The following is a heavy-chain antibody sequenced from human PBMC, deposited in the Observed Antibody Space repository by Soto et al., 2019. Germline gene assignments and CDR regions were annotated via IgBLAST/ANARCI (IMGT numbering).Heavy chain of an antibody. CDR1: GFTFGNYA. CDR3: AKSLVTPSDAFDL. Sequence: CAASGFTFGNYAMNWVRQAPGKGLEWISSISDPGTSTYYANSVKGRFSMSRDNSKNTLFLQMNRLRADDTAVYFCAKSLVTPSDAFDLWGRGTLVTVSS. V-gene: IGHV3-23*01. D-gene: IGHD2-21*02. J-gene: IGHJ3*01. CDR2: ISDPGTST.